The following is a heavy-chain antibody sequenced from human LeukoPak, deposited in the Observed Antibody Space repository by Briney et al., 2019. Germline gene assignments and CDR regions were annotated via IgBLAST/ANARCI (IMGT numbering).Heavy chain of an antibody. V-gene: IGHV4-34*01. CDR3: ARGDGDYGYYYYYYYMDV. Sequence: KPSETLSLTCAVYGGSFSGYYWSWIRQPPGKGLEWIGEINHSGSTNYNPSLKSRVTISVDTSKNQFSLKLSSVTAADTAVYYCARGDGDYGYYYYYYYMDVWGKGTTVTVSS. D-gene: IGHD4-17*01. J-gene: IGHJ6*03. CDR2: INHSGST. CDR1: GGSFSGYY.